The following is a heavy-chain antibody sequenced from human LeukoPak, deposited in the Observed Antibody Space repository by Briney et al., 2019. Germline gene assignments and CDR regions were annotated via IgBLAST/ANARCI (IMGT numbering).Heavy chain of an antibody. Sequence: SETLSLTCAVYGGPFSGYYWSWIRQPPGKGLEWIGEINHSGSTNYNPSLKSRVTISVDTSKNQFSLKLSSVTAADTAVYYCARRSILRFLEKGFDPWGQGTLVTVSS. CDR1: GGPFSGYY. CDR3: ARRSILRFLEKGFDP. D-gene: IGHD3-3*01. V-gene: IGHV4-34*01. CDR2: INHSGST. J-gene: IGHJ5*02.